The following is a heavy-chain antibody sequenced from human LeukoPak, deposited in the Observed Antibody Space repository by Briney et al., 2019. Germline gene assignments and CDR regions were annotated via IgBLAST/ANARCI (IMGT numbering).Heavy chain of an antibody. V-gene: IGHV1-69*01. CDR1: GGTFSSYA. Sequence: SVKVSCKASGGTFSSYAISWVRQAPGQGLEWMGGIIPIFGTANYAQKFQGRVTITADESTSTAYMVLSSLRSEDTAVYYCARAGVGSYGGNYFDYWGQGTLVTVSS. CDR3: ARAGVGSYGGNYFDY. J-gene: IGHJ4*02. CDR2: IIPIFGTA. D-gene: IGHD4-23*01.